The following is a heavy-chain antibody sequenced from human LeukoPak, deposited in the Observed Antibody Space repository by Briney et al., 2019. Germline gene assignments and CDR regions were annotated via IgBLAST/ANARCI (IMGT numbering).Heavy chain of an antibody. CDR1: GYTFTGYY. D-gene: IGHD3-10*01. CDR3: AREFPVLGYYGSGSYIGY. V-gene: IGHV1-2*06. CDR2: INPNSGGT. Sequence: GASVKVSCKASGYTFTGYYMHWVRQAPGQGLEWMGRINPNSGGTNYAQKFQGRVTMTRDTSISTAYMGLSRLRSDDTAVYYCAREFPVLGYYGSGSYIGYWGQGTLVTVSS. J-gene: IGHJ4*02.